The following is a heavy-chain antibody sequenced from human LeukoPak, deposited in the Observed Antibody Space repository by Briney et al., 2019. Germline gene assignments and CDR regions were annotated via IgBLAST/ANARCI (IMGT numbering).Heavy chain of an antibody. CDR2: ISSSSYI. V-gene: IGHV3-21*01. Sequence: PGGSLRLSCAASGFTFSSYSMNWVRQAPGKGLEWVSSISSSSYIYYADSVKGRFTISRDNAKNSLYLQMNSLRAEDTAVYYCARGGSGSYSEFDYWGQGTLVTVSS. J-gene: IGHJ4*02. D-gene: IGHD3-10*01. CDR1: GFTFSSYS. CDR3: ARGGSGSYSEFDY.